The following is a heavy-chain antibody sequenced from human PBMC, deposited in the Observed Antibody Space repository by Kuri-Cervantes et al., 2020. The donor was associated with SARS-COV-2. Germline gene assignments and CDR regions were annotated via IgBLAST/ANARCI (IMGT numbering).Heavy chain of an antibody. D-gene: IGHD3-3*01. CDR1: GYTFTSYY. CDR2: INPSGGST. CDR3: AKDQKGWLLYRSVQRNYYGMDV. J-gene: IGHJ6*02. Sequence: ASVKVSCKASGYTFTSYYMHWVRQAPGQGLEWMGIINPSGGSTSYAQKFQGRVTMTRDTSTSTVYMELSSLRSEDTAVYYCAKDQKGWLLYRSVQRNYYGMDVWGQGTTVTVSS. V-gene: IGHV1-46*01.